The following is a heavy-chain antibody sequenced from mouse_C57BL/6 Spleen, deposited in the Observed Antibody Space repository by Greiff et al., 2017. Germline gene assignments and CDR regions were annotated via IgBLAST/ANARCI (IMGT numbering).Heavy chain of an antibody. Sequence: QVQLQQSGPELVKPGASVKISCKASGYAFSSSWMNWVKQRPGKGLEWIGRIYPGDGDTNYNGKFNGKATLTADKSSSTAYMQLSSLTSEDSAVYFCARLTGTRGVYFDYWGQGTTLTVSS. CDR2: IYPGDGDT. J-gene: IGHJ2*01. V-gene: IGHV1-82*01. D-gene: IGHD4-1*01. CDR1: GYAFSSSW. CDR3: ARLTGTRGVYFDY.